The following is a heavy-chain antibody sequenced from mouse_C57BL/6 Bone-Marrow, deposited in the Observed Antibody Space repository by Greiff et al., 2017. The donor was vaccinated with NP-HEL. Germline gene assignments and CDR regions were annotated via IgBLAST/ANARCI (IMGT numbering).Heavy chain of an antibody. CDR2: INPNNGGT. CDR1: GYTFTDYY. V-gene: IGHV1-26*01. J-gene: IGHJ2*01. Sequence: VQLQQSGPELVKPGASVKISCKASGYTFTDYYMNWVKQSHGKSLEWIGDINPNNGGTSYNQKFKGKATLTVDKSSSTAYMELRSLTSEDSAVYYSARWGYRFFDYWGQGTTLTVSS. D-gene: IGHD2-2*01. CDR3: ARWGYRFFDY.